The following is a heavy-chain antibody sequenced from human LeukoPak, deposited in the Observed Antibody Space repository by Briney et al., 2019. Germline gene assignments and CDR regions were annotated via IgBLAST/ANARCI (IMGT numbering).Heavy chain of an antibody. CDR2: IYHSGST. D-gene: IGHD1-26*01. V-gene: IGHV4-4*02. CDR3: ARWDSGSYSGYFDY. CDR1: GFTFTKFW. Sequence: GSLRLSCEASGFTFTKFWMSWVRQPPGKGLEWIGEIYHSGSTNYNPSLKSRITISVDTSKNQFSLKLSSVTAADTAVYYCARWDSGSYSGYFDYWGQGTLVTVSS. J-gene: IGHJ4*02.